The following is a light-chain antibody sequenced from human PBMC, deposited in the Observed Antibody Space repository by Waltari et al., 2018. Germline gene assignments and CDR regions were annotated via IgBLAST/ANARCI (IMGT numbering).Light chain of an antibody. V-gene: IGKV3-20*01. Sequence: EIVLTQSPGTLSLSPGERATLSCRASQSVSSFLAWYQQKPGQAPRLLIYGASSRAAGIPDRFSGSASGTDFTLTISRLAPEDFALYYCQQYGSSPPNTFGQGTKLEI. CDR2: GAS. CDR3: QQYGSSPPNT. J-gene: IGKJ2*01. CDR1: QSVSSF.